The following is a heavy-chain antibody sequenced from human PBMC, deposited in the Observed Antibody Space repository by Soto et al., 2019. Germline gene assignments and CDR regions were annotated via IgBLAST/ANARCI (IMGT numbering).Heavy chain of an antibody. CDR3: ARGMDSSSWYTYFDY. V-gene: IGHV1-69*13. CDR2: IIPIFGTA. D-gene: IGHD6-13*01. Sequence: EASVKVSCKASGGTFSSYAISWVRQAPGQGLEWMGGIIPIFGTANYAQKFQGRVTITADESTSTAYMELSSLRSEDTAVYYCARGMDSSSWYTYFDYWGQGTLVTVSS. J-gene: IGHJ4*02. CDR1: GGTFSSYA.